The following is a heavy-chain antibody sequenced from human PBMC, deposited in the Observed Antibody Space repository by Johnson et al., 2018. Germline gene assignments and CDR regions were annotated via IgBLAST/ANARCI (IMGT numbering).Heavy chain of an antibody. V-gene: IGHV3-30*18. CDR1: GFTFSKYG. Sequence: QVQLVQSGGGAVQPGGSLRLSCATSGFTFSKYGMHWVRQAPGKGLEWVAFISNDGTQMYYGDSVKGRLSISRDNSKNTVTLQMRSRGPEDTALYYGAKYFKSDCSVGRAFDVWGQGTTVTVSS. CDR2: ISNDGTQM. J-gene: IGHJ3*01. CDR3: AKYFKSDCSVGRAFDV. D-gene: IGHD2-21*02.